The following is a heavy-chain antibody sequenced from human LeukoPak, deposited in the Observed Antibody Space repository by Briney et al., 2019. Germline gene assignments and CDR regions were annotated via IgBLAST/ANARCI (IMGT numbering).Heavy chain of an antibody. CDR3: ARRAITYYYGSGSYYPFDY. Sequence: SETLSLTCTVSGGSISSYYWSWIRQPPGKGLEWIGYIYYSGSTNYNPSLKSRVTISVDTSKNQFSLKLSSVTAADTAVYYCARRAITYYYGSGSYYPFDYWGQGTLVTVSS. V-gene: IGHV4-59*12. J-gene: IGHJ4*02. CDR1: GGSISSYY. D-gene: IGHD3-10*01. CDR2: IYYSGST.